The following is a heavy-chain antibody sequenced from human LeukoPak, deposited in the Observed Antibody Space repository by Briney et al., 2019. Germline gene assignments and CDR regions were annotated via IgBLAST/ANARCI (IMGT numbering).Heavy chain of an antibody. V-gene: IGHV1-8*01. CDR2: MNPNSGNT. CDR3: AGGAETKVWGTKKGTGV. D-gene: IGHD3-16*01. J-gene: IGHJ6*04. CDR1: GYTFTSYD. Sequence: ASVKVSCKASGYTFTSYDINWVRQATGQGLEWMGWMNPNSGNTGYAQKLQGRVTMTRNTSISTAYMELSSLRSEDTAVYYCAGGAETKVWGTKKGTGVWGKGTTVTVSS.